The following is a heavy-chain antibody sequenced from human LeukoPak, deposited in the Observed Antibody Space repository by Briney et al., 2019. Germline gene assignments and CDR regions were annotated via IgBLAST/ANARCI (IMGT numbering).Heavy chain of an antibody. Sequence: SQTLSLTCTVSGGSISSGDYYWSWIRRPPGKGLEWIGYIYYSGSTYYNPSLKSRVTISVDTSKNQFSLKLSSVTAADTAVYYCARERDYDFWSGGESPAFDIWGQGTMVTVSS. CDR3: ARERDYDFWSGGESPAFDI. V-gene: IGHV4-30-4*08. D-gene: IGHD3-3*01. CDR1: GGSISSGDYY. J-gene: IGHJ3*02. CDR2: IYYSGST.